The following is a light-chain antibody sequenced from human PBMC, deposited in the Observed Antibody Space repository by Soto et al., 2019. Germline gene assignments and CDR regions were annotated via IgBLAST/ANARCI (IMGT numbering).Light chain of an antibody. Sequence: EIALTQSPGTLSLSPGDSATLSCRASQSVSSTFLAWYQQKPGQAPRLLIYGASSRAAGVPTRFSGSGSGTDFTLTISRLKTEDFAVYYCQQYGSSQFTFGPGTKVDMK. CDR2: GAS. J-gene: IGKJ3*01. CDR3: QQYGSSQFT. CDR1: QSVSSTF. V-gene: IGKV3-20*01.